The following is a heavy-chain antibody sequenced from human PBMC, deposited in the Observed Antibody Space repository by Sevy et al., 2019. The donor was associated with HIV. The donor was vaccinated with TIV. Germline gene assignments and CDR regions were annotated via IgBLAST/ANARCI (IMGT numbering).Heavy chain of an antibody. CDR3: ARHCGSTSSSHAFGI. CDR1: GGSFSGYY. CDR2: INHSGST. D-gene: IGHD2-2*01. Sequence: SETLSLTCAVYGGSFSGYYWSWIRQPPGKGLEWIGEINHSGSTNYNPSLKSRVTISVDTSKNQFSLKLSSVTAADTAVYYCARHCGSTSSSHAFGIWGQGTMVTVSS. J-gene: IGHJ3*02. V-gene: IGHV4-34*01.